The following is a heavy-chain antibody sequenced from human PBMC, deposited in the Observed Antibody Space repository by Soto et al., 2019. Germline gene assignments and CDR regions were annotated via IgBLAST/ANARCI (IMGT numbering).Heavy chain of an antibody. Sequence: EVQLVESGGGLVQPGRSLRLSCAASGFTFDDYAMHWVRQAPGKGLEWVSGSSWNSGNRDYADSVKGRFTISRDNAKNSLYMQMNSLRAEDTALYYCVKDRVAVAMSSYGMDVWGQGTTVTVSS. D-gene: IGHD6-19*01. CDR3: VKDRVAVAMSSYGMDV. CDR2: SSWNSGNR. V-gene: IGHV3-9*01. J-gene: IGHJ6*02. CDR1: GFTFDDYA.